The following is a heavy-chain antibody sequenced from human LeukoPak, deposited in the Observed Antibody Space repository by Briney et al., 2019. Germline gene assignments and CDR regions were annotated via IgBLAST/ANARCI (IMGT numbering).Heavy chain of an antibody. V-gene: IGHV3-30*02. Sequence: PGGSLRLSCAASGFTFSSYGMHWVRQAPGKGLEWVAFIRYDGSNKYYADSVKGRFTISRDNSKNTLYLQMNNLRAEDTAVYYCAKEGVWFGELLSGGSYIDYWGQGTLVTVSS. D-gene: IGHD3-10*01. J-gene: IGHJ4*02. CDR2: IRYDGSNK. CDR3: AKEGVWFGELLSGGSYIDY. CDR1: GFTFSSYG.